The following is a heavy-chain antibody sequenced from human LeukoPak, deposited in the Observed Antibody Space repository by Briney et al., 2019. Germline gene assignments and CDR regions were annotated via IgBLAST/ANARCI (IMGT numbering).Heavy chain of an antibody. J-gene: IGHJ5*02. Sequence: SWVRQAAGKGLEWIGFIHDSGSTYYNPSLKSRVSISRDMSKNQLSLMLSSVTAADTAVYYCARGFGAGNYYYGWFDPWGQGTLVSVSS. V-gene: IGHV4-30-4*08. CDR3: ARGFGAGNYYYGWFDP. CDR2: IHDSGST. D-gene: IGHD3-10*01.